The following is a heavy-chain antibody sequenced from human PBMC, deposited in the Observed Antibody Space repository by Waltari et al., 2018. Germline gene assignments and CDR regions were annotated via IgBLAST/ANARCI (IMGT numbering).Heavy chain of an antibody. V-gene: IGHV3-23*01. J-gene: IGHJ3*02. CDR3: VKDIFRWAFDI. CDR2: IGSDLNT. D-gene: IGHD3-9*01. CDR1: EFTFSGNA. Sequence: EVELLESGGGLVQPGGSLSLSCTTLEFTFSGNAMGWVRQAPGKGLECVSGIGSDLNTHYADSVKGRFTISRDNSKNTLYLQMNSLRAEDTALYYCVKDIFRWAFDIWGQGTMVTVSS.